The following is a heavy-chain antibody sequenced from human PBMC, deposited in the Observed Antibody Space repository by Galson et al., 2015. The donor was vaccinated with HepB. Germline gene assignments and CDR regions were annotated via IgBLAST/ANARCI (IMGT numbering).Heavy chain of an antibody. CDR3: AKVREGVAVTDGGYFDY. Sequence: SLRLSCAASGFTFSSYAMSWVRQAPGKGLEWVSGISGSGDSTHYADSVKGRFTVSRDSSKNTLYLQMNSLRAEDTAVYYCAKVREGVAVTDGGYFDYWGQGTLVTVSS. D-gene: IGHD3-3*01. CDR1: GFTFSSYA. V-gene: IGHV3-23*01. J-gene: IGHJ4*02. CDR2: ISGSGDST.